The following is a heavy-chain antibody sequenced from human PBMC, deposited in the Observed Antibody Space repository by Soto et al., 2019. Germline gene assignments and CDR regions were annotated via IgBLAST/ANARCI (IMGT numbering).Heavy chain of an antibody. Sequence: SVKVCCKASXYTFTGYYMHWVRQSPGQGLEWMGWINPDSGGTNYAQKFQGRVTMTRDTSISTAYMELTRVRSDDTAVYFCARLGIEPRAFDYWGQGTLVTVSS. D-gene: IGHD6-6*01. CDR3: ARLGIEPRAFDY. CDR2: INPDSGGT. V-gene: IGHV1-2*02. CDR1: XYTFTGYY. J-gene: IGHJ4*02.